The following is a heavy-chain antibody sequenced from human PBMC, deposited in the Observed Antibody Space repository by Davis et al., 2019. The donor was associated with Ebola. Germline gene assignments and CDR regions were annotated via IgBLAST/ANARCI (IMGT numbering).Heavy chain of an antibody. CDR3: AKDRSSGMYVVAFDM. V-gene: IGHV3-23*01. D-gene: IGHD1-26*01. CDR2: ISSGSDNT. CDR1: GFTFSAYA. Sequence: GESLKISCAASGFTFSAYAMTWVRQAPGKGLEWVSGISSGSDNTYYADSVKGRFTISRDNSKNTLFLQMNSLRVEDTPTYYCAKDRSSGMYVVAFDMWGQGTMVTVFS. J-gene: IGHJ3*02.